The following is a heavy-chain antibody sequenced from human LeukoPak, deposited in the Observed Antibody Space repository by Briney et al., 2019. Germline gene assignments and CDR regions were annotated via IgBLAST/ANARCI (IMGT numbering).Heavy chain of an antibody. CDR1: GFTFDDYA. CDR2: ISWNSGSI. J-gene: IGHJ3*02. D-gene: IGHD6-19*01. V-gene: IGHV3-9*03. Sequence: SLRLSCAASGFTFDDYAMHWVRQAPGKGLEWVSGISWNSGSIGYADSVKGRFTISRDNAKNSLYLQMNSLRAEDMALYYCAKGHSSGWDDAFDIWGQGTMVTVSS. CDR3: AKGHSSGWDDAFDI.